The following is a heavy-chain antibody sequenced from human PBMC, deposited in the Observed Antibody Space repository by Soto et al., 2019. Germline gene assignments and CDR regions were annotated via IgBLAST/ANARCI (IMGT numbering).Heavy chain of an antibody. V-gene: IGHV2-5*01. CDR2: IYWSGDK. D-gene: IGHD5-12*01. J-gene: IGHJ4*02. CDR3: VHETRWLPMDS. CDR1: GFSLATDGVG. Sequence: QITLKESGPTLVKPTQTLTLTCAFSGFSLATDGVGVSWIRQSPGKALEWLALIYWSGDKRYNPSLRNRLTITTVTTASQVVLIMTNLDPMDTATYYCVHETRWLPMDSWGQGFPVTVSS.